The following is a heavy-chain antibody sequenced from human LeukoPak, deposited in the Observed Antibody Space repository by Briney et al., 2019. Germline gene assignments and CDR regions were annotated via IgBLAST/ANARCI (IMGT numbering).Heavy chain of an antibody. CDR2: LTGSGQTT. J-gene: IGHJ4*02. Sequence: GGSLRLSCVASGFTFRSYPMTWVRQVPGKGLEWVASLTGSGQTTQYADFARGRFTISRDNAKNSLYLQMNSLRAEDTAVYYCAGYYYDSSGYLGFDYWGQGTLVTVSS. V-gene: IGHV3-48*04. CDR1: GFTFRSYP. CDR3: AGYYYDSSGYLGFDY. D-gene: IGHD3-22*01.